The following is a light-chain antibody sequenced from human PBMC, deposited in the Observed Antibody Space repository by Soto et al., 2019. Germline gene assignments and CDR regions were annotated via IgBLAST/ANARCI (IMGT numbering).Light chain of an antibody. CDR2: DAS. CDR3: QHRSNWPLT. Sequence: EVVMTQSPDTLSVSPGERATLSCRASQSVSSYLAWYQQKPGQAPRLLIYDASNRATGIPARFSGSGSGTDFTLTISSLEPEDFAVYYCQHRSNWPLTFGPGTKVDIK. V-gene: IGKV3-11*01. CDR1: QSVSSY. J-gene: IGKJ3*01.